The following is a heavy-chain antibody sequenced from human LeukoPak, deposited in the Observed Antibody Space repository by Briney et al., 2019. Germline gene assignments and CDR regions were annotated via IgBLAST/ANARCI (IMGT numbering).Heavy chain of an antibody. J-gene: IGHJ4*02. D-gene: IGHD4-17*01. Sequence: AGGSLRLSCATSGFTFPDYAVTWFRQAPGKGLECIGFIRTRPYGGATEYAASVKGRFTISRDDSKSIAYLQMNSLKTEDTAVYYCARDPYGDYARYFDYWGQGTLVTVSS. V-gene: IGHV3-49*03. CDR3: ARDPYGDYARYFDY. CDR2: IRTRPYGGAT. CDR1: GFTFPDYA.